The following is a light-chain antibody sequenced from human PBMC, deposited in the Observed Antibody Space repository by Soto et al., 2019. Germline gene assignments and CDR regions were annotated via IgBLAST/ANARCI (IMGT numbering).Light chain of an antibody. Sequence: AIEMTQSPSSLSVSVGDRVTITCRVSQGIRHDLGWYQQKPGKAPELLIYAASILQSGVPSRFSGSGSGTDFTLTITSLQPEDFAIYYCLQDYTYPRTFGGGTKVEIK. CDR1: QGIRHD. V-gene: IGKV1-6*01. CDR3: LQDYTYPRT. CDR2: AAS. J-gene: IGKJ4*01.